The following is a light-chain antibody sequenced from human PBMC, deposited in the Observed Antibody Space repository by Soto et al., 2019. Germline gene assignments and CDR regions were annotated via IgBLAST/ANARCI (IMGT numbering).Light chain of an antibody. CDR2: GNS. Sequence: QSVLTQPPSVSGGPGQRVTISCTGSSSNIGAGYDVHWYQELPGTAPKLLIYGNSNRPSGVPDRFSGSKSGTSASLAITGLQAEDEADYYCQSYDSSLNGVVFGGGTKLTV. V-gene: IGLV1-40*01. CDR1: SSNIGAGYD. CDR3: QSYDSSLNGVV. J-gene: IGLJ2*01.